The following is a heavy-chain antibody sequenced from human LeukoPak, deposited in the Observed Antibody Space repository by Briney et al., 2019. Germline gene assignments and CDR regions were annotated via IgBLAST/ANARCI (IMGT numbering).Heavy chain of an antibody. CDR2: ITSGSSYI. D-gene: IGHD1-1*01. CDR3: ASESSGTTWGYFDY. CDR1: GFTFSTYT. V-gene: IGHV3-21*01. J-gene: IGHJ4*02. Sequence: GGSLRLSCAASGFTFSTYTMNWVRQAPGKGLEWVSCITSGSSYIHYAASMKRRFTISRDNAENTIYLHMNRLRAEDTAVYYCASESSGTTWGYFDYWGQGTLVTVSS.